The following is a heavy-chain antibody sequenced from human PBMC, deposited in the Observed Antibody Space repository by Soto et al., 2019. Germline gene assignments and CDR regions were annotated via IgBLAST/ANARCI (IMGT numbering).Heavy chain of an antibody. V-gene: IGHV5-10-1*01. CDR3: ARHIVVVPAALNLFDP. CDR1: GYSFTSYW. D-gene: IGHD2-2*01. J-gene: IGHJ5*02. CDR2: IDPSDSYT. Sequence: PGESLKISCKGSGYSFTSYWISWVRQMPGKGLEWMGRIDPSDSYTNYSPSFQGHVTISADKSISTAYLQWSSLKASDTAMYYCARHIVVVPAALNLFDPWGQGTLVIVSS.